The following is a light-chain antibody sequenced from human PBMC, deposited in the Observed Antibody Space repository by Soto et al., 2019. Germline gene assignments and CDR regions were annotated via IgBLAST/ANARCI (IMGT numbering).Light chain of an antibody. V-gene: IGKV1-39*01. CDR1: QSISKY. Sequence: DIQMTQSPSSLSASVGDRVTITCRASQSISKYVNWYQHKPGKAPTVLIHAASSLQSGVPSRFSGSGSGTDFFLTIRSLQPEDFAVYYCQQSHSDPLTFGGGTKGELK. CDR3: QQSHSDPLT. CDR2: AAS. J-gene: IGKJ4*01.